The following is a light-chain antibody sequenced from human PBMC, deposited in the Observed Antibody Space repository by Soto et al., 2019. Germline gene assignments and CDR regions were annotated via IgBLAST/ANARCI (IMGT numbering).Light chain of an antibody. J-gene: IGKJ1*01. CDR3: QQYNNWWT. CDR2: DTS. V-gene: IGKV3-15*01. Sequence: LTQSPATLSVSPGERVTLSCRASQSLNSNLAWYQQRPGQAPRLLIYDTSTRATGIPVRFSGSGSGTEFTLTISSLQSEDFAVYYCQQYNNWWTFGQGTKVEIK. CDR1: QSLNSN.